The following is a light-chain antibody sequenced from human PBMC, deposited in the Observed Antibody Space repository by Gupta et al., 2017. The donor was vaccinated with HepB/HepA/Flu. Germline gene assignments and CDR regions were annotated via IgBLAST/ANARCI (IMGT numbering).Light chain of an antibody. CDR3: QQRCRYPNT. J-gene: IGKJ4*01. V-gene: IGKV1-9*01. Sequence: DIQLTQSPSFLSASVGDRVTVTCRASQGISRYLAWYQQKPGKAPNLLIFLASSLQRGVPSRFSGSGSGTEFTLTISSLQPEDFATYPCQQRCRYPNTFGCGTKVAIK. CDR1: QGISRY. CDR2: LAS.